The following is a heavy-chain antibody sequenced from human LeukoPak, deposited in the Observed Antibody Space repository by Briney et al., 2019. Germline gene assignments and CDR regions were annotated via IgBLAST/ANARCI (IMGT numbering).Heavy chain of an antibody. CDR3: ARNYGYNYGGNWYFDL. D-gene: IGHD5-18*01. Sequence: PGGSLRLSCAASGFIFSSYSMNWVRQAPGKGLEWIGSIYHSGSSYYNPSLKGRVTISVDMSNNQFSLKLTSVTAADTAVYYCARNYGYNYGGNWYFDLWGRGTLVTVSS. V-gene: IGHV4-38-2*01. CDR2: IYHSGSS. J-gene: IGHJ2*01. CDR1: GFIFSSYS.